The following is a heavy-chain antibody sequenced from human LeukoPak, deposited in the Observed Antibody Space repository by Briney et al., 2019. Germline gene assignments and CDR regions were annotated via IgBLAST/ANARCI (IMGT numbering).Heavy chain of an antibody. Sequence: GGSLRLSCAASGFTFSTYTMYWVRHPPGKRLEWVSIIGSSGGGIHYADSVKGRFTISRDNSKNTLYLQMNSLRAEDTAVYYCAKDAYYYDSSGYYYIVYFDYWGQGTLVTVSS. J-gene: IGHJ4*02. CDR2: IGSSGGGI. CDR1: GFTFSTYT. D-gene: IGHD3-22*01. V-gene: IGHV3-23*01. CDR3: AKDAYYYDSSGYYYIVYFDY.